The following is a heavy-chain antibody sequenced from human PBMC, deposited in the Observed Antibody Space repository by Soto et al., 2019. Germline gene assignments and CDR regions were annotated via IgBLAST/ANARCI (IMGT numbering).Heavy chain of an antibody. V-gene: IGHV3-48*01. D-gene: IGHD2-15*01. CDR3: ARSGYCDGASCPTEY. Sequence: EVQLVESGGVLVQPGGSLRLSCAASGFTFSSYSMSWVRQAPGKGLEWVSYISSGSVTIYYAESVKGRFTISRDNAKNSLFLQMNSLRAEDTAVYFCARSGYCDGASCPTEYWGQGTLVTVSS. J-gene: IGHJ4*02. CDR2: ISSGSVTI. CDR1: GFTFSSYS.